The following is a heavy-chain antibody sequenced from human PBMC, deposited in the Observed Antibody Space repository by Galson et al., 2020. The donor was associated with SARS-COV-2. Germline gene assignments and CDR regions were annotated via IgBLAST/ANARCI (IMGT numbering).Heavy chain of an antibody. D-gene: IGHD3-16*01. J-gene: IGHJ4*02. CDR3: ARDEQGGFDY. CDR2: IKQDGSQK. CDR1: GFTFSSYS. V-gene: IGHV3-7*01. Sequence: GESLKISCAASGFTFSSYSMNWVRQAPGKGLEWVANIKQDGSQKHYVDSVKGRLTISRDNAKNSFYLQMDSLRAEDTAVYYCARDEQGGFDYWGQGTLVTVSS.